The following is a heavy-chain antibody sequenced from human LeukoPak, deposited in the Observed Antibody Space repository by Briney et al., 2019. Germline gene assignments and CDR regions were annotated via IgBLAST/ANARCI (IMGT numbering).Heavy chain of an antibody. CDR2: ISVYNGNT. D-gene: IGHD6-6*01. V-gene: IGHV1-18*01. CDR1: GYTFTTYG. Sequence: ASVKVSCKASGYTFTTYGLSWVRQAPGQGLEWMGWISVYNGNTDYAQKFQGRVTMTTDTSTSTAYMELRSLRSDDTAVYYCARDREAARSNWFDPWGQGTLVTVS. J-gene: IGHJ5*02. CDR3: ARDREAARSNWFDP.